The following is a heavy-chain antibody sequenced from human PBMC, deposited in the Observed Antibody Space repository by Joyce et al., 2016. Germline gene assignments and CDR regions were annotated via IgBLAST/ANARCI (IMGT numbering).Heavy chain of an antibody. CDR2: GKSKSQGGTT. J-gene: IGHJ3*01. CDR1: GFSFRNAW. D-gene: IGHD2-2*01. Sequence: EVQLVESGGGLVKPGGSLRLSCAASGFSFRNAWVTWVRQGTGKGLGWVGRGKSKSQGGTTDYAAPVKGRFTISRDDSRDTAYLQMNSLKSEDTGVYFCVTGLCIGTACHWDDAFDVWGQGTMVTVSS. CDR3: VTGLCIGTACHWDDAFDV. V-gene: IGHV3-15*01.